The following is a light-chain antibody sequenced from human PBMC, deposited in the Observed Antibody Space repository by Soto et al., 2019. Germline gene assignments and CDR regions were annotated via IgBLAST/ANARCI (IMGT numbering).Light chain of an antibody. V-gene: IGLV1-51*01. J-gene: IGLJ2*01. CDR3: GTWDSSLSAVV. Sequence: QSVLTQPPSVSAAPGQKVTISCSGSSSNIGNSDVSWYQHLPGTAPKLLIFDNNKRPSGIPDRFSASKSGTSATLGITGLQTGDEADYYCGTWDSSLSAVVFGGGTKLTVL. CDR2: DNN. CDR1: SSNIGNSD.